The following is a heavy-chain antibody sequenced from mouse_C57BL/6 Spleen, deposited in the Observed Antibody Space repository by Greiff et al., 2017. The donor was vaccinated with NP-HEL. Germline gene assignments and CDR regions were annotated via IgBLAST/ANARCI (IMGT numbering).Heavy chain of an antibody. Sequence: VHVKQSGPELVKPGASVKMSCKASGYTFTDYNMHWVKQSHGKSLEWIGYINPNNGGTSYNQKFKGKATLTVNKSSSTDYMEIRSLTSEDSAGYYCARQIYYGNSLCDYWGQGTTLTVS. CDR3: ARQIYYGNSLCDY. D-gene: IGHD2-1*01. J-gene: IGHJ2*01. V-gene: IGHV1-22*01. CDR2: INPNNGGT. CDR1: GYTFTDYN.